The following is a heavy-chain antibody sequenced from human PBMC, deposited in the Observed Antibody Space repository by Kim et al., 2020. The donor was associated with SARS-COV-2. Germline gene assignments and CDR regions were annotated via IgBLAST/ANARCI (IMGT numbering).Heavy chain of an antibody. CDR3: AKHSASMNNDAFDV. V-gene: IGHV3-23*01. D-gene: IGHD3-3*02. CDR1: GFIFSDYA. CDR2: IRGGGGVT. Sequence: GGSLRLSCAASGFIFSDYAMSWVRQAPGKGLQWVSVIRGGGGVTFYADSVKGRFTVSRDNSVNILYLQMNNLRADDTALYYCAKHSASMNNDAFDVWGPGTMVTVSS. J-gene: IGHJ3*01.